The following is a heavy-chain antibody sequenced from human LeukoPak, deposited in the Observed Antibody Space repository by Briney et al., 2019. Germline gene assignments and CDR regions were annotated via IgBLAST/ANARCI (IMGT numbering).Heavy chain of an antibody. J-gene: IGHJ6*02. CDR3: ARDSYGSGTLDV. Sequence: PGRSLRLSCAASGFTFSSYAMHWVRQAPGKGLEWVAVISSDGSNKYYADSVKGRFTLSRDNSKNTLYLQMNSLRPEDTAVYYCARDSYGSGTLDVWGQGTTVTVSS. D-gene: IGHD3-10*01. V-gene: IGHV3-30-3*01. CDR1: GFTFSSYA. CDR2: ISSDGSNK.